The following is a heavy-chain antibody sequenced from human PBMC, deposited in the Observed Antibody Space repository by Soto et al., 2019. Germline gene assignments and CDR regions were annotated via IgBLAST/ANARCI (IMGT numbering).Heavy chain of an antibody. Sequence: SETLSLTCTVSGGSISSSSYYWGWIRQPPGKGLEWIGSIYYSGSTYYNPSLKSRVTISVDTSKNQFSLKLSSVTAADTAVYYCARLHYDYTEGAFDIWGQGTMVTVSS. CDR3: ARLHYDYTEGAFDI. V-gene: IGHV4-39*01. J-gene: IGHJ3*02. CDR1: GGSISSSSYY. D-gene: IGHD3-16*01. CDR2: IYYSGST.